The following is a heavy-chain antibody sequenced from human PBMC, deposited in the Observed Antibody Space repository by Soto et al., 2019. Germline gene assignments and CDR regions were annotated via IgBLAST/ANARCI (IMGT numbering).Heavy chain of an antibody. D-gene: IGHD3-22*01. CDR2: IKPDGGEK. CDR1: GFTFSTYW. Sequence: PGGSLRLSCAASGFTFSTYWMSWVRQAPGKGLEWVANIKPDGGEKWYVDSVRGRFTISRDNAKNSLFLQMNSLRAEDTAVYYCARGDFYDSSGPFSDAFDIRGQGTMVTVPS. CDR3: ARGDFYDSSGPFSDAFDI. V-gene: IGHV3-7*04. J-gene: IGHJ3*02.